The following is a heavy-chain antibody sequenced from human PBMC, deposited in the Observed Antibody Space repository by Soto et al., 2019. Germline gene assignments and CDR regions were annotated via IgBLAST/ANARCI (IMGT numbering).Heavy chain of an antibody. CDR3: ARRRSYYGSGSRPFDY. J-gene: IGHJ4*02. CDR2: IYYSGST. D-gene: IGHD3-10*01. V-gene: IGHV4-39*01. CDR1: GGSISSSSCY. Sequence: SETLSLTCTVSGGSISSSSCYWGWIRQPPGKGLEWIGSIYYSGSTYYNPSLKSRVTISVDTSKNQFSLKLSSVTAADTAVYYCARRRSYYGSGSRPFDYWGQGTLVTVSS.